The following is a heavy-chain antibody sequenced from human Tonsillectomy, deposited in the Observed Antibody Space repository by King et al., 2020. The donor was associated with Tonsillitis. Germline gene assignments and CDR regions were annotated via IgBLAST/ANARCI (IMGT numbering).Heavy chain of an antibody. J-gene: IGHJ3*02. CDR3: ARHYFDLPWSAVDI. V-gene: IGHV4-59*01. CDR1: GGSISSYY. Sequence: VQLQESGPGLVKASETLSLTCTVSGGSISSYYWSWIRQPPGKGLDYIGNIYYSGSANYNPSLKNRVTISVDTSKNQFSLKLTSVTAADTAVYYCARHYFDLPWSAVDICGQGTMVTVSS. CDR2: IYYSGSA. D-gene: IGHD3-22*01.